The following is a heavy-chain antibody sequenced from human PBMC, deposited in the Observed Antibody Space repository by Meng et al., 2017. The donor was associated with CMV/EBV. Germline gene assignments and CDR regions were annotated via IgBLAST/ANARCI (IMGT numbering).Heavy chain of an antibody. CDR2: IYYSGST. V-gene: IGHV4-59*01. D-gene: IGHD4-23*01. Sequence: SETLSLTCTVSGGSISSYYWSWIRQPPGKGLEWIGYIYYSGSTNYNPSLKSRVTISVDTSKNQFSLKLSSATAADTAVYYCARDRVVTRYYYYGMDVWGQGTTVTVSS. CDR1: GGSISSYY. CDR3: ARDRVVTRYYYYGMDV. J-gene: IGHJ6*02.